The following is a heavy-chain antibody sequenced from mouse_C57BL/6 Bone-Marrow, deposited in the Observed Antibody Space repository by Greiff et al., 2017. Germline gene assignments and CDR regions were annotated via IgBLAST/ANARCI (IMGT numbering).Heavy chain of an antibody. V-gene: IGHV14-2*01. CDR2: IEPEDGET. Sequence: DVQLQESGAELVKPGASVKLSCTASGFNIKDYYMHWVKQRTEQGLEWIGRIEPEDGETKYAPKFQGKATITANKYSNQAYLQLSSLTSEDTAVYYCSRWVYVYYAMDYWGQGTSVTVSS. CDR1: GFNIKDYY. CDR3: SRWVYVYYAMDY. D-gene: IGHD1-1*01. J-gene: IGHJ4*01.